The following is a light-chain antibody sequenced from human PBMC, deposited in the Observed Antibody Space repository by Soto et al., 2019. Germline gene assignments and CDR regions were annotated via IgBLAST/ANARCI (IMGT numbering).Light chain of an antibody. Sequence: DIQMTQSPSSLSASVGDRVTITCQASQDISIYLNWYQQKPGKVPKLLIYGASNLETGVPSRFSGSGSGTYFTFTIKSLEPEDVATYYCQSYDNVLITFGQGTRLELK. J-gene: IGKJ5*01. CDR2: GAS. CDR3: QSYDNVLIT. CDR1: QDISIY. V-gene: IGKV1-33*01.